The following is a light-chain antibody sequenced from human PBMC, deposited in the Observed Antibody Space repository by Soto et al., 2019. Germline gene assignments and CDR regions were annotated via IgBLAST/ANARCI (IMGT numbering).Light chain of an antibody. V-gene: IGLV4-60*02. CDR2: LEGSGGY. CDR3: ETWDSNTRV. Sequence: QPVLTQSSSASASLGSSVKLTCTLSSGHSSYIIAWHQQQPGKAPRYLMKLEGSGGYNKGSGVPDRFSGSSSGPDRYLTISNLQFEDEADYYCETWDSNTRVFGGGTKLTVL. J-gene: IGLJ2*01. CDR1: SGHSSYI.